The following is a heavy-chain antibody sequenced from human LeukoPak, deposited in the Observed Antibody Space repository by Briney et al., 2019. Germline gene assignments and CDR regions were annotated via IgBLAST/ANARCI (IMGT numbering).Heavy chain of an antibody. CDR1: GFTFSSYG. CDR3: ARDQSFFDY. D-gene: IGHD1-26*01. CDR2: IYSGGST. V-gene: IGHV3-66*02. Sequence: PGRSLRLSCAASGFTFSSYGMHWVRQAPGKGLEWVAVIYSGGSTYYSDSVKGRFTISRDNSKNTLYLQMNSLRAEDTAVYYCARDQSFFDYWGQGTLVTVSP. J-gene: IGHJ4*02.